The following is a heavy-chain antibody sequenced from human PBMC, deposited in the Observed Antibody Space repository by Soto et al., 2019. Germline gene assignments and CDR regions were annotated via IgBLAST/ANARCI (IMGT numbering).Heavy chain of an antibody. D-gene: IGHD3-10*01. V-gene: IGHV1-18*04. CDR2: ISTYNGDT. Sequence: QVQLVQSGAEVKKPGASVKVSCKASGHSFTTYGISWVRQAPGQGLEWMGWISTYNGDTNYAQMFQGRVTMTIDISATTAYMEVRSLRSDDTAVYFCARETVITLVRGAFEPRYYHHGMDVWGQGTRVIVSS. CDR3: ARETVITLVRGAFEPRYYHHGMDV. CDR1: GHSFTTYG. J-gene: IGHJ6*02.